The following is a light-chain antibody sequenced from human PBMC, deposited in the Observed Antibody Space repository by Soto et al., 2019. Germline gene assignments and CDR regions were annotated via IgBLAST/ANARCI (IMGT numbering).Light chain of an antibody. CDR1: SSDSGGYDY. V-gene: IGLV2-14*01. CDR3: CSYTRTSNHYF. J-gene: IGLJ1*01. Sequence: QSVLTQPASVSGSPGQSITISCTGTSSDSGGYDYVSWYQQRPSKAPKLMIYEVRYRPSGVSNRFSGSKSGNTASLCISRLQAEDEADYYCCSYTRTSNHYFYGSGTKVTVL. CDR2: EVR.